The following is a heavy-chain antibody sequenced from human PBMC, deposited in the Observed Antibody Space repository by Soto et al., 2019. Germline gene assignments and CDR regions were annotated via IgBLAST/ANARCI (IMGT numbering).Heavy chain of an antibody. Sequence: RGSLRLSCADSGFAFSNAWMNWVRPAPGKGLEWVGRIKSTTHNGGSTYYADSVKGRFTISRDNSKNTLYLQMSSLRAEDTAVYYCVKTIQYSYGLPHWGQGTLVTVSS. CDR2: IKSTTHNGGST. CDR3: VKTIQYSYGLPH. CDR1: GFAFSNAW. D-gene: IGHD5-18*01. J-gene: IGHJ4*02. V-gene: IGHV3-64D*06.